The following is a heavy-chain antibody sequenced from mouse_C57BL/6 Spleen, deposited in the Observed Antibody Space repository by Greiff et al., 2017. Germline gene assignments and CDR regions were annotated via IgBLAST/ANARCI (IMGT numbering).Heavy chain of an antibody. CDR2: IYPSDSET. CDR3: ARSSFYAMDY. J-gene: IGHJ4*01. V-gene: IGHV1-61*01. Sequence: VQLQQPGAELVRPGSSVKLSCKASGYTFTSYWMDWVKQRPGQGLEWIGNIYPSDSETHYNQKFKDKATLTVDKSSSTAYRQLSSLTSEDSAVYYCARSSFYAMDYWGQGTSVTVSS. CDR1: GYTFTSYW.